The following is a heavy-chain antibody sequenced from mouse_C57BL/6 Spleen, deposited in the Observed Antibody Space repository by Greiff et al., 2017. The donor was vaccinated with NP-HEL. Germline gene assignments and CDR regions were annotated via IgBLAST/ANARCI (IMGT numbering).Heavy chain of an antibody. D-gene: IGHD2-4*01. CDR2: ISSGSSTI. CDR3: ARGGIYYDSLFAY. J-gene: IGHJ3*01. CDR1: GFTFSDYG. V-gene: IGHV5-17*01. Sequence: DVHLVESGGGLVKPGGSLKLSCAASGFTFSDYGMHWVRQAPEKGLEWVAYISSGSSTIYYADTVKGRFTISRDNAKNTLFLQMTSLRSEDTAMYYCARGGIYYDSLFAYWGQGTLVTVSA.